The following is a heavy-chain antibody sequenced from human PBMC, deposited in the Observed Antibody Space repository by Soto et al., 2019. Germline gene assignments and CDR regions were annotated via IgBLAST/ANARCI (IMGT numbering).Heavy chain of an antibody. CDR1: GFSFSSAA. CDR3: AKSLDIHYKNWFDP. J-gene: IGHJ5*02. CDR2: ISGTDTRT. D-gene: IGHD4-4*01. V-gene: IGHV3-23*01. Sequence: PGGSLRLSCPASGFSFSSAAMNSVSRARGTGLGWVSIISGTDTRTYYADCVKGRFTISRDNSKNTLYLDMNSLRAEDTAVYYCAKSLDIHYKNWFDPWGQGTLVTVSS.